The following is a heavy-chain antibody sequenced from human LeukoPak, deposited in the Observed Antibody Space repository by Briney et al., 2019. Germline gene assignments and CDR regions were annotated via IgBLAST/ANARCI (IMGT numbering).Heavy chain of an antibody. Sequence: SETLSLTCTVSGGSISSYYWSWIRQPAGKGLEWIGRIYTSGSTNYNPSLKSRVTMSVDTSKNQFSLKLSSVTAADTAVYYCARDTYYYDSSGYYRLDYWGQGTLVTVSS. CDR2: IYTSGST. V-gene: IGHV4-4*07. J-gene: IGHJ4*02. CDR1: GGSISSYY. D-gene: IGHD3-22*01. CDR3: ARDTYYYDSSGYYRLDY.